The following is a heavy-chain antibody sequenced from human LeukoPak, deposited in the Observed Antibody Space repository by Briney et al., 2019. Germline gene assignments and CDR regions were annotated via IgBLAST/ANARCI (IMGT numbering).Heavy chain of an antibody. J-gene: IGHJ4*02. CDR3: AKEGRSLQTY. V-gene: IGHV3-7*03. D-gene: IGHD5-24*01. CDR2: IKEDGTET. Sequence: SGGSLRLSCAASGFMFSSNWMSWVRLAPGKGLEWVANIKEDGTETYYVDSVKGRFTISRDNAKNSLYLQMNSLRVEDTAVYYCAKEGRSLQTYWGQGTRVTVSS. CDR1: GFMFSSNW.